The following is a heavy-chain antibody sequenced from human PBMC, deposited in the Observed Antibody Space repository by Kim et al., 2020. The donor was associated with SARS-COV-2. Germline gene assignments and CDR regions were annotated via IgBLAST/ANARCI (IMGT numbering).Heavy chain of an antibody. D-gene: IGHD2-15*01. V-gene: IGHV3-7*01. J-gene: IGHJ4*02. Sequence: GSGKLYEDSVDGRITISRDSAKNSLYLQMNSLRDEDTAVYYCAKSGGDSDYGGQGTLVTVSS. CDR3: AKSGGDSDY. CDR2: GSGK.